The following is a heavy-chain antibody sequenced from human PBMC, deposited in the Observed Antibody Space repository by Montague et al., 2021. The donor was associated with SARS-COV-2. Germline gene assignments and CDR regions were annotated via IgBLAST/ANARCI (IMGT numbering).Heavy chain of an antibody. V-gene: IGHV3-48*03. CDR2: ITSISSSK. CDR1: RSNFQVSE. D-gene: IGHD1-26*01. CDR3: VREYRSSSGRAFDI. J-gene: IGHJ3*02. Sequence: SLRLSCAPSRSNFQVSELNWVRQAPGKGLEWVSYITSISSSKYYVESVEGRFAVSRDNARELLYLQMDDLRAEDTAIYYCVREYRSSSGRAFDIWGRGTLVIVSS.